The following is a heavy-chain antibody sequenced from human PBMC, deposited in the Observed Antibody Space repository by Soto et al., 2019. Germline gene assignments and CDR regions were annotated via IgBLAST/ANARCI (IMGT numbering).Heavy chain of an antibody. J-gene: IGHJ4*02. D-gene: IGHD1-26*01. CDR2: IYYRGST. CDR3: ARRYGSAIDY. Sequence: QVQLQESGPGPVKPSETLSLTCTVSGGTISSWYWSWIRQPPGKGLEWIGYIYYRGSTNCNPSIKSRVTISVDPSKRQFSLKPGSVTAADTAVYYCARRYGSAIDYWGQGTLVTVSS. V-gene: IGHV4-59*08. CDR1: GGTISSWY.